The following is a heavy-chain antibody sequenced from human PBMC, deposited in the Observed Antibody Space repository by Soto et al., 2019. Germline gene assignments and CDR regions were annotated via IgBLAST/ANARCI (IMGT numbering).Heavy chain of an antibody. Sequence: SETLSLTCTVSGGSISSGGYYWSWIRQHPGKGLEWIGYIYYSGSTYYKPSLKSRVTISVDTSKNQFSLKLSSVTAADTAVYYFARADIVVVPAARGYWFDPWGQGTLVTV. J-gene: IGHJ5*02. CDR1: GGSISSGGYY. CDR3: ARADIVVVPAARGYWFDP. V-gene: IGHV4-31*03. D-gene: IGHD2-2*01. CDR2: IYYSGST.